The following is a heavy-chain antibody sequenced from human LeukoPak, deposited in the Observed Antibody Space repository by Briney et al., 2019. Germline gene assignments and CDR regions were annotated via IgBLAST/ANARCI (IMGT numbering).Heavy chain of an antibody. CDR2: IIPIFGTT. J-gene: IGHJ4*02. CDR1: GGTFNSYA. D-gene: IGHD3-22*01. CDR3: ARAPQTHYYDSSGYQPKFDY. Sequence: GASVKVSCKASGGTFNSYAISWVRQAPGQGLEWMGGIIPIFGTTNYARKFRGRVTLTADKSTRTAYMELSSLRSDDTAVYYCARAPQTHYYDSSGYQPKFDYWGQGTLVTVSS. V-gene: IGHV1-69*06.